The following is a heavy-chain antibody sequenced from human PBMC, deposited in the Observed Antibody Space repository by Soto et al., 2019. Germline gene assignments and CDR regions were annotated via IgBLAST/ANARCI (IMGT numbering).Heavy chain of an antibody. Sequence: GGSLRLSCAASGFSFSSYPMTWVRQAPGKGLEWVSSISAGGYSTYYEDSVKGRFTVSRDNSKNTPYLQMNSLTVDDTAVYFCVHRRDYGKGFAFDVWGLGTMVTVSS. CDR2: ISAGGYST. V-gene: IGHV3-23*01. D-gene: IGHD3-16*01. J-gene: IGHJ3*01. CDR3: VHRRDYGKGFAFDV. CDR1: GFSFSSYP.